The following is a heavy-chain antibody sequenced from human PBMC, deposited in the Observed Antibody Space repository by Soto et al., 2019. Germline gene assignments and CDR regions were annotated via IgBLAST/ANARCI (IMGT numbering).Heavy chain of an antibody. J-gene: IGHJ5*01. V-gene: IGHV4-39*07. CDR2: INHSGRV. D-gene: IGHD3-22*01. CDR3: STRAYDTNGYYRFDP. Sequence: SETLSLTCTVSRGSISSGTNYWAWIRQPPGKGLEWIGDINHSGRVNYSPSLKSRVTISLDTSKNQFSLTLSAVTAADTAMYYCSTRAYDTNGYYRFDPWGQGTLVTVSS. CDR1: RGSISSGTNY.